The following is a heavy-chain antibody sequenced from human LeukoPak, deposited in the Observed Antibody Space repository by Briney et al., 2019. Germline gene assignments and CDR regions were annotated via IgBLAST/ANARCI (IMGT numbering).Heavy chain of an antibody. J-gene: IGHJ4*02. CDR1: GFTFSSYA. Sequence: GGSLRPSCAASGFTFSSYAMSWVRQPPGKGLDWAPAISGSGGSTYYADSVTGRFTISRDNSKNTLYLQMNSLRVEDTALYFCAKIAVGATSSPLDYWGQGTLVTVSS. D-gene: IGHD1-26*01. V-gene: IGHV3-23*01. CDR2: ISGSGGST. CDR3: AKIAVGATSSPLDY.